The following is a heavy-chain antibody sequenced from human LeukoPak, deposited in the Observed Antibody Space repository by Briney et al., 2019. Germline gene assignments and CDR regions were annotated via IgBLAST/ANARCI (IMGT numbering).Heavy chain of an antibody. CDR1: GFTLSSYV. J-gene: IGHJ4*02. V-gene: IGHV3-30*18. Sequence: GGSLRLSCAASGFTLSSYVMHWVRQAPGKGLEWVAVISYDGSKKYYADSVKGRFTISRDNSKNMLYLQMNSLRAEDTAVYYCAKEGCGGDCFDYWGQGTLVTVSS. CDR3: AKEGCGGDCFDY. CDR2: ISYDGSKK. D-gene: IGHD2-21*01.